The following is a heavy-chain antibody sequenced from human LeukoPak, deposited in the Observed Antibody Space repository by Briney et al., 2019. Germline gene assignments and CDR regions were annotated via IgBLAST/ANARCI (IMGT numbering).Heavy chain of an antibody. CDR2: INHSGST. CDR3: ARGQAEGGYYGSSGYYVNDY. Sequence: SETLSLTCAVYGGSFSGYYWSWIRQPPGKGLEGIGEINHSGSTNYNPSLKSRVTISVDTSKNQFSLKLSSVTAADTAVYYCARGQAEGGYYGSSGYYVNDYWGQGTLVTVSS. J-gene: IGHJ4*02. D-gene: IGHD3-22*01. CDR1: GGSFSGYY. V-gene: IGHV4-34*01.